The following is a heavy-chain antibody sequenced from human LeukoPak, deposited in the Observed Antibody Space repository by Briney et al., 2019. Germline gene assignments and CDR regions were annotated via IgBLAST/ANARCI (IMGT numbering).Heavy chain of an antibody. D-gene: IGHD3-10*01. V-gene: IGHV4-30-4*07. CDR2: IYYSGST. J-gene: IGHJ5*02. CDR1: GDSISSGGHS. Sequence: PSQTLSLTCAVSGDSISSGGHSWSWIRQAPGEGLVFIGYIYYSGSTNYNPSLKSRVTISVDTSKNQFSLKLSSVTAADTAVYYCARAARGYGSGSYYALFWFDPWGQGTLVTVSS. CDR3: ARAARGYGSGSYYALFWFDP.